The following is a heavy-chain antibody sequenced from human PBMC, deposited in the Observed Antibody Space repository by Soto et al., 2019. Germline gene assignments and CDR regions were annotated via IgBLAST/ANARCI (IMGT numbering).Heavy chain of an antibody. D-gene: IGHD3-22*01. CDR3: ARLGGYFQALDS. V-gene: IGHV3-74*01. CDR2: INNDGSST. J-gene: IGHJ4*02. Sequence: GGSLRLSCAASGFTFSSYWMHWVRQVPGKGLVWVSRINNDGSSTSYADSVKGRFTISRDNAKNTLSLQMNSLRAEDTAVYYCARLGGYFQALDSWGQGTLVTVSS. CDR1: GFTFSSYW.